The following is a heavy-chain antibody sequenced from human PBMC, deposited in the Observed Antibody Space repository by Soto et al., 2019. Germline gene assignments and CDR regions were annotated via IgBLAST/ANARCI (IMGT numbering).Heavy chain of an antibody. CDR1: GGSISSYY. V-gene: IGHV4-59*01. Sequence: PSETLSLTCTVSGGSISSYYWSWIRQPPGKGLEWIGYIYYSGSTNYNPSLKSRVTISVDTSKNQFSLKLSSVTAADTAVYYCARGIAAAADPFFDYWGQGTLVTVSS. CDR2: IYYSGST. D-gene: IGHD6-13*01. J-gene: IGHJ4*02. CDR3: ARGIAAAADPFFDY.